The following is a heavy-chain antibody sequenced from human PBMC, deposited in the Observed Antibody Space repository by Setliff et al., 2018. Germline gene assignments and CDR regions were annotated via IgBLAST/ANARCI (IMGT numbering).Heavy chain of an antibody. Sequence: PSETLSLTCTVSGGSISRGSYDWSWVRQPPGKGLEWIGEIYHSGSANYNPSLKSRVTISVDTSKNQFSLKLSSVTAADTAVYYCARGDFSSSSWDYWGQGTLVTVSS. CDR1: GGSISRGSYD. CDR2: IYHSGSA. D-gene: IGHD6-6*01. V-gene: IGHV4-31*03. CDR3: ARGDFSSSSWDY. J-gene: IGHJ4*02.